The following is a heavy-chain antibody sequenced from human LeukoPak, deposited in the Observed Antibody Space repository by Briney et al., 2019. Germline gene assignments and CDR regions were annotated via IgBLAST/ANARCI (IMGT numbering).Heavy chain of an antibody. CDR1: GGSFSGYY. J-gene: IGHJ4*02. V-gene: IGHV4-34*01. CDR2: INHSGST. Sequence: SETLSLTCAVYGGSFSGYYWSWIRQPPGKGLEWIGEINHSGSTNYNPSLTSRVTISVDTSKNQFSLKLSSVTAADTAVYYCARGARVAQGSRPIDYWGQGTLVTVSS. D-gene: IGHD4-23*01. CDR3: ARGARVAQGSRPIDY.